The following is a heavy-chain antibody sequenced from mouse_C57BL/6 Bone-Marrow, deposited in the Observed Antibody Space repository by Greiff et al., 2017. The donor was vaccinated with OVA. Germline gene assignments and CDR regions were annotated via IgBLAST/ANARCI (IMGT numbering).Heavy chain of an antibody. V-gene: IGHV1-47*01. CDR2: FHPYNDDT. D-gene: IGHD2-4*01. CDR1: GYTFTTYP. J-gene: IGHJ3*01. Sequence: VQLKESGAELVKPGASVKMSCKASGYTFTTYPIEWMKQNHGKSLEWIGNFHPYNDDTKYNEKFKGKATLTVEKSSSTVYLELSRLTSDDSAVYYCARPGDYDGDWFAHWGQGTLVTVSA. CDR3: ARPGDYDGDWFAH.